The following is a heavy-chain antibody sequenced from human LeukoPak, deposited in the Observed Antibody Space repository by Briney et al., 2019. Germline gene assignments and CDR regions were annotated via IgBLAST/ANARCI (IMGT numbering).Heavy chain of an antibody. J-gene: IGHJ6*02. Sequence: GGSLRLSCAASGFTFSNAWMNWVRQAPGKGLVWVSRINSDGSSTNYADSVKGRFTISRDNAKNTLYLQMNSLRAEDTAVYYCARAMAMVRGVRRYYYYGMDVWGQGTTVTVSS. CDR3: ARAMAMVRGVRRYYYYGMDV. CDR1: GFTFSNAW. V-gene: IGHV3-74*01. D-gene: IGHD3-10*01. CDR2: INSDGSST.